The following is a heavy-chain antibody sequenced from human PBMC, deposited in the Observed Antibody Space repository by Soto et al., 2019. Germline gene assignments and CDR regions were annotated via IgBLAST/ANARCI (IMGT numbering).Heavy chain of an antibody. Sequence: GESLKISCAASGFTFSSYAMSWVRQAPGKGLEWVSAISGSGGSTYYADSVKGRFTISRDNSKNTLYLQMNSLRAEDTAVYYCAKSTGVLTGYYDAFDIWGQGTMVTVSS. D-gene: IGHD3-9*01. CDR1: GFTFSSYA. CDR3: AKSTGVLTGYYDAFDI. V-gene: IGHV3-23*01. CDR2: ISGSGGST. J-gene: IGHJ3*02.